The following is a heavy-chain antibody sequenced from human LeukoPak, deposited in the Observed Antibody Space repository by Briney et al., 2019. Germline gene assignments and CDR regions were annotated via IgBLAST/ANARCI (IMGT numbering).Heavy chain of an antibody. CDR1: GGPISSYY. CDR3: ARDGPTNYYDSSGYYHDAFDI. J-gene: IGHJ3*02. CDR2: IYYSGST. Sequence: PSESLSLTCTVSGGPISSYYWSWIRQPPGKGLEWIGYIYYSGSTNYNSSLKSRVTISVDTSKNQFSLKLSSVTAADTAVYYCARDGPTNYYDSSGYYHDAFDIWGQGTMVTVSS. V-gene: IGHV4-59*12. D-gene: IGHD3-22*01.